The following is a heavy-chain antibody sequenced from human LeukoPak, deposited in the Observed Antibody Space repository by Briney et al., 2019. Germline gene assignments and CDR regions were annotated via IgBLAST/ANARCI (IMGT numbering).Heavy chain of an antibody. CDR1: GYSISSGYY. J-gene: IGHJ4*02. Sequence: SETLSLTCAVSGYSISSGYYWSWIRQPPGKGLEWIGSIYHSGSTYYNPSLKSRVTISVDTSKNQFSLKLSSVTAADTAVCYCARPRGSCSGGSCYYYYFDYWGQGTLVTVSS. CDR2: IYHSGST. D-gene: IGHD2-15*01. CDR3: ARPRGSCSGGSCYYYYFDY. V-gene: IGHV4-38-2*01.